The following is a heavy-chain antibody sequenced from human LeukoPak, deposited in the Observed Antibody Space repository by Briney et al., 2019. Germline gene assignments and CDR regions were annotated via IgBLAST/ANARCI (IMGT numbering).Heavy chain of an antibody. J-gene: IGHJ4*02. CDR1: GFTFRSHA. CDR3: AKDFRIGYSARFDY. D-gene: IGHD2-21*01. Sequence: GSLRLSCVGSGFTFRSHAMSWVRQAPEKGLEFVSGIYENGGTTYYADSVKGRFSISRDNSKNTLYLQMDSLRGEDTAVYYCAKDFRIGYSARFDYWGQGALVTVSS. CDR2: IYENGGTT. V-gene: IGHV3-23*01.